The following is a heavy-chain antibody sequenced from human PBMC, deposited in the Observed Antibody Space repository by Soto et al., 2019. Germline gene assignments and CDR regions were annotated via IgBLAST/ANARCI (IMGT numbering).Heavy chain of an antibody. D-gene: IGHD5-12*01. CDR1: GGSFSNFG. J-gene: IGHJ4*02. Sequence: ASVKVSCKASGGSFSNFGISWVRQAPGQGLEWMGGIDPVFGRPNYAQRFRGRLTITADESTSIGYMELISLRSDDTAVYYCAREGSGYNFWGQGTQVTVSS. CDR2: IDPVFGRP. V-gene: IGHV1-69*13. CDR3: AREGSGYNF.